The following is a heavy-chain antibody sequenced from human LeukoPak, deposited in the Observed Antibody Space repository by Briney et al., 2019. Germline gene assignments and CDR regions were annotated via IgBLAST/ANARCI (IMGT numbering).Heavy chain of an antibody. D-gene: IGHD1-26*01. CDR3: ARDDRVVGATYYFDY. Sequence: ASVKVSCKASGYTFTSYGISWVRQAPGQGLEWMGWISAYSGNTNYAQKLQGRVTMTTDTSTSTAYMELRSLRSDDTAVYYCARDDRVVGATYYFDYWGQGTLVTVSS. V-gene: IGHV1-18*01. CDR2: ISAYSGNT. J-gene: IGHJ4*02. CDR1: GYTFTSYG.